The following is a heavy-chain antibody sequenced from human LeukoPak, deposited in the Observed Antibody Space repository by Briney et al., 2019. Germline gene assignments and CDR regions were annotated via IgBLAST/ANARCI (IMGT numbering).Heavy chain of an antibody. CDR1: GFTFSTYG. CDR3: ARASPSGYDY. V-gene: IGHV3-48*02. Sequence: PGGSLRLSCAASGFTFSTYGMNWVRQAPGKGLEWVSYISHTSDAIYYPDSVKGRFTISRDNAKNSLYLQMNSLRDEDTAVYYCARASPSGYDYWGRGTLVSVSS. J-gene: IGHJ4*02. CDR2: ISHTSDAI. D-gene: IGHD3-22*01.